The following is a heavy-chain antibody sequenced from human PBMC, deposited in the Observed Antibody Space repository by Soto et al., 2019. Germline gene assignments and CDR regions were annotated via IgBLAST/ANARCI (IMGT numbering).Heavy chain of an antibody. CDR1: GFTFSSYA. V-gene: IGHV3-21*01. J-gene: IGHJ4*02. D-gene: IGHD6-13*01. Sequence: PGGSLRLSCAASGFTFSSYAMSWVRPAPGKGLEWVSSISSSSSYIYYADSVKGRFTISRDNAKNSLYLQMNSLRAEDTAVYYCARWRAAAGTFDYWGQGTLVTVS. CDR2: ISSSSSYI. CDR3: ARWRAAAGTFDY.